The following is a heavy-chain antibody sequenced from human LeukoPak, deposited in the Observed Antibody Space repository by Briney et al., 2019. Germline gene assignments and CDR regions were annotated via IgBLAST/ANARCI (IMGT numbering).Heavy chain of an antibody. CDR1: GGSISSSNW. J-gene: IGHJ5*02. V-gene: IGHV4-4*02. CDR3: ARATGELLWFGELLSTGWFDP. CDR2: IYHSGST. Sequence: RASETLSLTCAVSGGSISSSNWWSWVRQPPGKGLEWIGEIYHSGSTNYNPSLKSRVTISVDTSKNQFSLKLSSVTAAATAVYYCARATGELLWFGELLSTGWFDPWGQGTLVTVSS. D-gene: IGHD3-10*01.